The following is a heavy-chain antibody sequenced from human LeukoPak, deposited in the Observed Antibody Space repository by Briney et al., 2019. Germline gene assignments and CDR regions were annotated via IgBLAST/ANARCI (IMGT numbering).Heavy chain of an antibody. CDR1: GYTFTDYY. CDR2: VDPEDGET. J-gene: IGHJ3*02. V-gene: IGHV1-69-2*01. CDR3: ALGGEYSSSVDHI. Sequence: GASVKVSCKASGYTFTDYYMHWVQQSPGKGLEWMGRVDPEDGETIYAEKFQGRVTITADTSTDTAYMELSSLRSEDTAVYYCALGGEYSSSVDHIWGQGTMVTVSS. D-gene: IGHD6-6*01.